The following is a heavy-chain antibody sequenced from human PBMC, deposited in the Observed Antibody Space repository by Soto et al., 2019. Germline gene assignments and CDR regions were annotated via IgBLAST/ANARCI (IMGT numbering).Heavy chain of an antibody. D-gene: IGHD3-22*01. CDR2: IYYSGST. V-gene: IGHV4-39*01. CDR1: GGSISSSSYY. J-gene: IGHJ6*02. Sequence: PSETLSLTCTVSGGSISSSSYYWGWIRQSPGKGLEWIGSIYYSGSTYYNPSLKSRVTISVDTSKNQFSLKLSSVTAADTAVYYCARLIVDDSSGYTPPEDYYYYYGMDVWGQGTTVTVSS. CDR3: ARLIVDDSSGYTPPEDYYYYYGMDV.